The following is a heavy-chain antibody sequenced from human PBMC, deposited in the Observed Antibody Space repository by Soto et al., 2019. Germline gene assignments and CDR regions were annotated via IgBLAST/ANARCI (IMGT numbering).Heavy chain of an antibody. V-gene: IGHV3-33*01. CDR2: IWYDGSNK. D-gene: IGHD3-22*01. CDR1: GFTFSSYG. Sequence: GGSLRLCCAASGFTFSSYGMHWVRQAPGKGREWVAVIWYDGSNKYYADSVKGRFTISRDNSKNTLYLQMNSLRAEDTAVYYCARDHIPYYYEGHWDDPSGQTTLVTVS. J-gene: IGHJ5*02. CDR3: ARDHIPYYYEGHWDDP.